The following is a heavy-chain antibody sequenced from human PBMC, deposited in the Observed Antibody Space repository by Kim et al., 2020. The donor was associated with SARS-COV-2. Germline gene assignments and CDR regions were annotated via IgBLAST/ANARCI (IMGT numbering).Heavy chain of an antibody. CDR3: ARDWGKMANFDI. V-gene: IGHV1-18*01. D-gene: IGHD3-16*01. J-gene: IGHJ3*02. Sequence: NYAQKLQGRVTMTTDTSTSTAYMELRSLRSDDTAVYYCARDWGKMANFDIWGQGTMVTVSS.